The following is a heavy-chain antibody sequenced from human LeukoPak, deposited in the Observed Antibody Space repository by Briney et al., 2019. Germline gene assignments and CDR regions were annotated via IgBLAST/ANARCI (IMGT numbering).Heavy chain of an antibody. CDR2: MSHSGST. J-gene: IGHJ4*02. CDR3: ARGLGGSRTSDY. V-gene: IGHV4-34*01. D-gene: IGHD6-13*01. Sequence: PSETLSLTCAVYGGSFSGYYWSWIRQPPGKGMEWIGEMSHSGSTYYNPSLTSRVTISVDTSKNHLSLRLSSVTAADTAVYYCARGLGGSRTSDYWGQGTLVTVSS. CDR1: GGSFSGYY.